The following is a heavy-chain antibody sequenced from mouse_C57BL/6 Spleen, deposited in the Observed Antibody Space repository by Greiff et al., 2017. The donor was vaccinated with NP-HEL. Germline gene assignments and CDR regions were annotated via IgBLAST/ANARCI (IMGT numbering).Heavy chain of an antibody. Sequence: EVQRVESGGDLVKPGGSLKLSCAASGFTFSSYGMSWVRQTPDKRLEWVATISSGGSYTYYPDSVKGRFTISRDNAKNTLYLQMSSLKSEDTAMYYCARPKTMTLYYFDYWGQGTTLTVSS. CDR2: ISSGGSYT. D-gene: IGHD2-4*01. V-gene: IGHV5-6*01. CDR1: GFTFSSYG. CDR3: ARPKTMTLYYFDY. J-gene: IGHJ2*01.